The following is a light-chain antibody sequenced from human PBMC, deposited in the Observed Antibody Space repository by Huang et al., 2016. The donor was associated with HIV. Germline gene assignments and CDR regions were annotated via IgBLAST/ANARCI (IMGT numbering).Light chain of an antibody. J-gene: IGKJ3*01. CDR2: DAA. CDR1: RHIYSY. CDR3: QQYDSLPRT. Sequence: DIQMTQSPSSLSVAIGDRVTITCRASRHIYSYLNWYQRRPGTAPKLLIYDAANLEVGVPSMFRGSGSGRNFTLIISSLQPEDFATYYCQQYDSLPRTFGPGTKV. V-gene: IGKV1-33*01.